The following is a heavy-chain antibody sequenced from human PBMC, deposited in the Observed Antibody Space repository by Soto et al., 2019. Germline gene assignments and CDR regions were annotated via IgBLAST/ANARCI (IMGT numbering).Heavy chain of an antibody. D-gene: IGHD1-20*01. CDR1: GGSFSGYY. Sequence: SETLSLTCAVYGGSFSGYYWSWIRQPPGKGLEWIGEINHSGSTNYNPSLKSRVTISVDTSKNQFSLKLSSVTAADTAVYYCARANNWNGDAFDIWGQGTMVTVSS. V-gene: IGHV4-34*01. CDR2: INHSGST. CDR3: ARANNWNGDAFDI. J-gene: IGHJ3*02.